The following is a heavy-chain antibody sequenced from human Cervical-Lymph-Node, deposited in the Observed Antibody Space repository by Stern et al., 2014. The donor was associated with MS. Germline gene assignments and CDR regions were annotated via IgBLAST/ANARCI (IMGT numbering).Heavy chain of an antibody. D-gene: IGHD3-3*01. V-gene: IGHV3-74*01. J-gene: IGHJ6*02. CDR3: ARDGFTKAMDV. CDR2: MKSDGSRV. CDR1: GFSFSGYW. Sequence: VQLVQSGGVLVQPGGSLRLSCAASGFSFSGYWMHWLRQPPGKGPVWLSLMKSDGSRVNYADSVKGRFTISRANAKYTLYLQMNSLRAEDTAVYYCARDGFTKAMDVWGQGTTVTVS.